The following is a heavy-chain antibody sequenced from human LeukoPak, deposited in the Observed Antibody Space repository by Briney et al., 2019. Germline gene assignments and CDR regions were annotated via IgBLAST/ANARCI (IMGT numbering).Heavy chain of an antibody. V-gene: IGHV3-7*01. Sequence: GGSLRLSCAASGFTFSSYWVSWVRQAPGKGLEWVANIKQDGSEKYYVVSVKGRFTISRDNAKNSLYLQMKSLRAEDTAVYYCARRAARYWGQGTLVTVSS. CDR1: GFTFSSYW. CDR2: IKQDGSEK. CDR3: ARRAARY. D-gene: IGHD6-25*01. J-gene: IGHJ4*02.